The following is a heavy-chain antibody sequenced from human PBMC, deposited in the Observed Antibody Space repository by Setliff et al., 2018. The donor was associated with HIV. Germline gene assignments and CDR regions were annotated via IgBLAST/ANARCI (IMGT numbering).Heavy chain of an antibody. J-gene: IGHJ6*03. CDR1: GGSISSYY. CDR3: ASLDGSESPYIYYYMDV. Sequence: PSETLSLTCTVSGGSISSYYWSWIRQPPGKGLEWIGYIYYSGTTNYNPSLKSRVTISIATSKNQFSLKLSSVTAADTAVYYCASLDGSESPYIYYYMDVWGKGTTVTVSS. CDR2: IYYSGTT. D-gene: IGHD3-10*01. V-gene: IGHV4-59*08.